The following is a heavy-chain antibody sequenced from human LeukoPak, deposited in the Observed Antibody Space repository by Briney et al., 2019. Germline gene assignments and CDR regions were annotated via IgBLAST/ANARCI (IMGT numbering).Heavy chain of an antibody. CDR3: ARNRGDPSYFDY. CDR1: GFTFNGYS. CDR2: ISTSSSYI. J-gene: IGHJ4*02. D-gene: IGHD4-17*01. V-gene: IGHV3-21*01. Sequence: SGGSLRLSCTASGFTFNGYSMNWVRQAPGKGLEWVSSISTSSSYIYYADSVKGRFTISRNNPKNSLYLQMNSLRAEDTAVYYCARNRGDPSYFDYWGQGTLVTVSS.